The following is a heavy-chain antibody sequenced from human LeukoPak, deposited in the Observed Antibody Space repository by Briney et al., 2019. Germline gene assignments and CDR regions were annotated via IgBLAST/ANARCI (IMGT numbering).Heavy chain of an antibody. V-gene: IGHV1-18*01. D-gene: IGHD6-19*01. CDR3: ARQSYLKVRSGRREDDAFDM. CDR2: INTYNGNT. J-gene: IGHJ3*02. CDR1: GYTFTNYG. Sequence: GASVKVSCKASGYTFTNYGITWVRQAPGQGLEWMAWINTYNGNTNYAQNLQGRVTMTTDTSTSTAYMEVRSLRSDDTAVYYCARQSYLKVRSGRREDDAFDMWGQGTMVTVSS.